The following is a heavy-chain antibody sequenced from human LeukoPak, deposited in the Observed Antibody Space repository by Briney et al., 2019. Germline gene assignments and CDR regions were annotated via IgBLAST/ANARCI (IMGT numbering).Heavy chain of an antibody. D-gene: IGHD4-17*01. J-gene: IGHJ3*02. V-gene: IGHV4-30-4*01. CDR2: IYYSGIT. Sequence: PSETLSLTCTVSGGSINSGDYYWSWIRQPPGKGLEWIGYIYYSGITYYNPSLKSRVTISVDTSKSQFSLKLSSVTAADTAVYYCAKSTVTTAGGAFDIWGQGTMVTVSS. CDR3: AKSTVTTAGGAFDI. CDR1: GGSINSGDYY.